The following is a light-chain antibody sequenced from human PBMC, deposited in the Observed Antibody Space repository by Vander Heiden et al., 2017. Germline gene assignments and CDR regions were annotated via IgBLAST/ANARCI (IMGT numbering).Light chain of an antibody. CDR2: EAT. V-gene: IGLV2-14*01. J-gene: IGLJ3*02. Sequence: HSALTHPASGSGSPCQSTTISCTGTSRVVGTYTYVSWYQHHPVIAPKLMIYEATNRTSGVTNRFSGSKSVNTASLTIYGLQAEDEDDYYCSSFTSSSTVLFGGGTKLTVL. CDR1: SRVVGTYTY. CDR3: SSFTSSSTVL.